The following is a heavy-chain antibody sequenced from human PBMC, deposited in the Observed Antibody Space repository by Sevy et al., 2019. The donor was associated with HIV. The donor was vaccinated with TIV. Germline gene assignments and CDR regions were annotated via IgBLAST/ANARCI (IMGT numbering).Heavy chain of an antibody. V-gene: IGHV3-23*01. CDR2: VTGGGGRT. CDR1: GFTFSSYA. D-gene: IGHD3-10*01. CDR3: AKYLRYGGKSYFDY. J-gene: IGHJ4*02. Sequence: GGSLRLSCAASGFTFSSYAMSWVRQAPGKGLEWVSAVTGGGGRTYYADSVKGRFTISRDNSKNTLYLQMNSLRAEDTAVYYVAKYLRYGGKSYFDYWGQGTLVTVSS.